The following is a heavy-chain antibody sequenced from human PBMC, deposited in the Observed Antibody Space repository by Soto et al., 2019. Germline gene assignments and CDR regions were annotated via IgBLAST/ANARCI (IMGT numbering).Heavy chain of an antibody. J-gene: IGHJ4*03. CDR3: ARDWGSGYCSGGSCYSGYFDY. D-gene: IGHD2-15*01. V-gene: IGHV3-30-3*01. CDR1: GFTFSSYA. CDR2: ISYDGSNK. Sequence: GGSLRLSCAASGFTFSSYAMHWVRQAPGKGLEWVAVISYDGSNKYYADSVKGRFTISRDNSKNTLYLQMNSLRAEDTAVYYCARDWGSGYCSGGSCYSGYFDYWGQGTLVTVSS.